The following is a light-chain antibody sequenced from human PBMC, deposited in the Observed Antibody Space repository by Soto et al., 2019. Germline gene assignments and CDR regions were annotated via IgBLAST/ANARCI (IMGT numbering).Light chain of an antibody. CDR1: QTISSF. J-gene: IGKJ1*01. Sequence: DIQMTQSPSSLSASVGDRVTITCRASQTISSFLNWYQQKPGKAPKLLIYAASNLRSGVPSSFSGSGSGTEFTLTISSLQPEDFATYYCQQSYSTPRTFGQGTKVEIK. V-gene: IGKV1-39*01. CDR2: AAS. CDR3: QQSYSTPRT.